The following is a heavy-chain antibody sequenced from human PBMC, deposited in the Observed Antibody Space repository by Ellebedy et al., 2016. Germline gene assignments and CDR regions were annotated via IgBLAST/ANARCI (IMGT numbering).Heavy chain of an antibody. Sequence: GGSLRLSCAASGFTVSSDYMSWVRQAPGKGLEWVSVIYSGGDTYYAGSVKGRFTISRDNAKNSLYLQMNSLRAEDTAVYYCARDLDDSSGYYYPMTDYWGQGTLVTVSS. D-gene: IGHD3-22*01. CDR3: ARDLDDSSGYYYPMTDY. CDR1: GFTVSSDY. V-gene: IGHV3-53*01. J-gene: IGHJ4*02. CDR2: IYSGGDT.